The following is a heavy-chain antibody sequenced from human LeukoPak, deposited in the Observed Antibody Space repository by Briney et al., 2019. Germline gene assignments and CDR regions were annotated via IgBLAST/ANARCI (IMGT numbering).Heavy chain of an antibody. Sequence: PGGSLRLSCAASGFTVSSNYMSWVRQAPGKGLEWVSIIYSDDSTYYADSVKGRFTISRDNSKNTLYLQMNSLRAEDTAVYYCAKGIYSSGWSYFDYWGHGTLVTVSS. CDR2: IYSDDST. CDR3: AKGIYSSGWSYFDY. V-gene: IGHV3-53*01. J-gene: IGHJ4*01. CDR1: GFTVSSNY. D-gene: IGHD6-19*01.